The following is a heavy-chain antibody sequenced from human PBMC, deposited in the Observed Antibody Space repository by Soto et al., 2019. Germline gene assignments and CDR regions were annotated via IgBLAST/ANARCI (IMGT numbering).Heavy chain of an antibody. V-gene: IGHV3-53*01. CDR1: GFTVSSND. D-gene: IGHD3-22*01. Sequence: EVQLVESGGDLIQPGGSLRISCAASGFTVSSNDMSWVRQAPGKGLEWVSLIYSSGSTKYADSVKGRFTISRDNSKNTVHLQMNTLRTEDTAVYYCARRPLNSNGAYWGQGTLVTVSS. J-gene: IGHJ4*02. CDR3: ARRPLNSNGAY. CDR2: IYSSGST.